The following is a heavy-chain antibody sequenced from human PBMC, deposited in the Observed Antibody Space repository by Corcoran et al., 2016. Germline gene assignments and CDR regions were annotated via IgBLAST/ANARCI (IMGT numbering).Heavy chain of an antibody. J-gene: IGHJ4*02. V-gene: IGHV3-21*01. Sequence: EVQLVESGGGLVKPGGSLRLSCAASGFTFSSYSMNWVRQAPGKGLEWVSSISSSSSYIYYADSVKGRFTISRDNAKSSLYLQMNSLRAEDTAVYYCARDSVAARGLVFDYWGQGTLVTVSS. CDR1: GFTFSSYS. CDR3: ARDSVAARGLVFDY. CDR2: ISSSSSYI. D-gene: IGHD6-6*01.